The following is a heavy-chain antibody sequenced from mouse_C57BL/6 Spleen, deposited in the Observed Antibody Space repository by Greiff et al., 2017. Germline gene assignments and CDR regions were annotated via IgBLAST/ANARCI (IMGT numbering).Heavy chain of an antibody. V-gene: IGHV1-72*01. Sequence: VKQRPGRGLEWIGRIDPNSGGTKYNEKFKSKATLTVDKPSSTAYMQLSSLTSEDSAVYYCARSEDYDGYAMDYWGQGTSVTVSS. J-gene: IGHJ4*01. CDR3: ARSEDYDGYAMDY. D-gene: IGHD2-4*01. CDR2: IDPNSGGT.